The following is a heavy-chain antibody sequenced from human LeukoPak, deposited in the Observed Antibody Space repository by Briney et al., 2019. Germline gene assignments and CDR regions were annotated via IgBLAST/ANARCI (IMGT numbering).Heavy chain of an antibody. CDR2: ISYSGST. CDR1: GGSISSYY. D-gene: IGHD3-22*01. V-gene: IGHV4-59*01. CDR3: ARSDSSGYYTVFDY. Sequence: SETLSLTCTVSGGSISSYYWSWIRQPPGKGLEWIGYISYSGSTNYTPSLKSRVTISVDPSKNQFSLKLSSVTAADTAVYYCARSDSSGYYTVFDYWGQGTLVTVSS. J-gene: IGHJ4*02.